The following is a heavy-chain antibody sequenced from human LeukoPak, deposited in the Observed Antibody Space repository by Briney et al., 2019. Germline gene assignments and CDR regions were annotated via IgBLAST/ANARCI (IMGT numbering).Heavy chain of an antibody. CDR3: ARDLLCSSTSCYFGWFDP. CDR1: GFTFSSYW. V-gene: IGHV3-7*01. J-gene: IGHJ5*02. CDR2: IKQDGSEK. D-gene: IGHD2-2*01. Sequence: GGSLRLSCAASGFTFSSYWMSWVRQAPGKGLEWVANIKQDGSEKYYVDSVKGRFTISRDNAKNSLYLQMNSLRAEDTAVYYCARDLLCSSTSCYFGWFDPWGQGTLVTVSS.